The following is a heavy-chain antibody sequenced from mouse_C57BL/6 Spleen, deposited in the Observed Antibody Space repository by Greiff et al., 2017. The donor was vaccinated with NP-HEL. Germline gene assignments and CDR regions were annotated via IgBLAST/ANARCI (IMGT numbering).Heavy chain of an antibody. CDR1: GYTFTDYE. CDR3: TRNDGYYGY. J-gene: IGHJ2*01. Sequence: QVQLKQSGAELVRPRASVTLSCKASGYTFTDYEMHWVKQTPVHGLEWIGAIDPETGGTAYNQKFKGKAILTADKSSSTAYMELRSLTSEDSAVYYCTRNDGYYGYWGQGTTLTVAS. V-gene: IGHV1-15*01. CDR2: IDPETGGT. D-gene: IGHD2-3*01.